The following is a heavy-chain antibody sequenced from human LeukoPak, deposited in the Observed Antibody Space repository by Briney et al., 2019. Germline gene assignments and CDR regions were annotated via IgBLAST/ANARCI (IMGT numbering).Heavy chain of an antibody. D-gene: IGHD5-12*01. CDR2: IYWNDDK. Sequence: SGPTLVNPTQTLTLTCTFSGFSLSTSGVGVGWIRQPPGKALEWLALIYWNDDKRYSPSLKSRLTITKDTTKNQVVLTMTNMDPVDTATYYCAHSKEVATHHPDAFDIWGQGTMVTVSS. J-gene: IGHJ3*02. CDR1: GFSLSTSGVG. CDR3: AHSKEVATHHPDAFDI. V-gene: IGHV2-5*01.